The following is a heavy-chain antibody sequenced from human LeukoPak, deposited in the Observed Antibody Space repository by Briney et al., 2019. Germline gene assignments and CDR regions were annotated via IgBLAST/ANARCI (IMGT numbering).Heavy chain of an antibody. Sequence: GGSLRLSCAASGFTFSSYAMHWVRQAPGNGLEWVAVISYDGSNKYYADSVKGRFTISRDNSKNTLYLQMNSLRAEDTAVYYCARVRRDGYNYFDYWGQGTLVTVSS. V-gene: IGHV3-30-3*01. J-gene: IGHJ4*02. CDR1: GFTFSSYA. CDR2: ISYDGSNK. CDR3: ARVRRDGYNYFDY. D-gene: IGHD5-12*01.